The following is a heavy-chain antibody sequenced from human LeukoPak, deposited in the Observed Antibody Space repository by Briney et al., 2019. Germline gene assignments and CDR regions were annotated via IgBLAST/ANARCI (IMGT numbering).Heavy chain of an antibody. J-gene: IGHJ4*02. Sequence: GGSLRLSCAASGFTFSSYAMHWVRQAPGKGLEWVSGINWNGGSTGYADSVEGRFTISRDNAKNSQYLQMNSLRVEDTALYYCARAQTYGDSRLLLDYWGQGTLVTVSS. CDR3: ARAQTYGDSRLLLDY. CDR1: GFTFSSYA. CDR2: INWNGGST. V-gene: IGHV3-20*04. D-gene: IGHD2-21*02.